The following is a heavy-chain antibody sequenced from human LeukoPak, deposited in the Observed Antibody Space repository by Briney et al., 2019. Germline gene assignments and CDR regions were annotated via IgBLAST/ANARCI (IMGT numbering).Heavy chain of an antibody. CDR1: GGSISSGGYY. CDR3: ARESNIHYYFDS. D-gene: IGHD1/OR15-1a*01. CDR2: IYYSGST. J-gene: IGHJ4*02. V-gene: IGHV4-61*08. Sequence: SETLSLTCTVSGGSISSGGYYWSWIRQPPGKGLEWIGYIYYSGSTDYNPSLKSRVTISIDTSKNQFSLKLSSVTAADTAAYYCARESNIHYYFDSWGQGTLVTVSS.